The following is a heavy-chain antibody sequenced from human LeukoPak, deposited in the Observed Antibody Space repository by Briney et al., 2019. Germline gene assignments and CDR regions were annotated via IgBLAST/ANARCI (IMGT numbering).Heavy chain of an antibody. CDR3: ARTLMITFGGVIANPLYYYYMDV. CDR2: INHSGST. CDR1: GGSFSGYY. D-gene: IGHD3-16*02. V-gene: IGHV4-34*01. Sequence: SSETLSLTCAVYGGSFSGYYWSWIRQPPGKGLEWIGEINHSGSTNYNPSLKSRVTISVDTSKNQFSLKLSSVTAADTAVYYCARTLMITFGGVIANPLYYYYMDVWGKGTTVTVSS. J-gene: IGHJ6*03.